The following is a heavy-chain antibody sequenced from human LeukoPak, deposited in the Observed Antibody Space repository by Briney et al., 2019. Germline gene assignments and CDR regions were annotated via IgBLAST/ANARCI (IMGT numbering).Heavy chain of an antibody. D-gene: IGHD1-1*01. Sequence: SETLSLTCAVYGGSFSGYYWSWIRQPPGKGLEWIGEINHSGSTNYNPSLKSRVTISVDTSKNQFSLKLSSVTAADTAVYYCARGGQSRYLDDAFDIWGQGTMVTVSS. CDR3: ARGGQSRYLDDAFDI. J-gene: IGHJ3*02. CDR1: GGSFSGYY. V-gene: IGHV4-34*01. CDR2: INHSGST.